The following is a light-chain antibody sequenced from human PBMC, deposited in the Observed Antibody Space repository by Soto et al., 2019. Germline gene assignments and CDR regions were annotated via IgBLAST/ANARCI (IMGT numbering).Light chain of an antibody. CDR2: EVT. CDR3: CSYAGNSEV. CDR1: SGDVGSYNL. J-gene: IGLJ1*01. Sequence: QSVLTQPASVSGSPGQSITIPCTGTSGDVGSYNLVSWYQQHPGKAPKLLIYEVTEWPSGFSNRFSGSKSGNTASLTISGLQPDDEADYYCCSYAGNSEVFGTGTKVTVL. V-gene: IGLV2-23*02.